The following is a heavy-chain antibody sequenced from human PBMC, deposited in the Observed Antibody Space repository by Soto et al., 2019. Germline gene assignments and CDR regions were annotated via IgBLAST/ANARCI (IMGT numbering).Heavy chain of an antibody. CDR2: IYYSGST. CDR1: GGSISSYY. V-gene: IGHV4-59*01. Sequence: SETLSLTCTVSGGSISSYYWSWIRQPPGKGLEWIGYIYYSGSTNYNPSLKSRVTISVDTSKNQFSLKLSSVTAADTAVYYCAGTYSSSWYEGNWFDPWGQGTLVTVSS. D-gene: IGHD6-13*01. J-gene: IGHJ5*02. CDR3: AGTYSSSWYEGNWFDP.